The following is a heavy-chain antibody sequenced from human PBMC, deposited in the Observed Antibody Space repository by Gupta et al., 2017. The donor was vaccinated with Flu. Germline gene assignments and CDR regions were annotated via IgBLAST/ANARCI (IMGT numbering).Heavy chain of an antibody. CDR2: INPNNGGT. J-gene: IGHJ4*02. D-gene: IGHD6-19*01. CDR3: ASSSSGWYDVWTY. V-gene: IGHV1-2*02. CDR1: GNPFTGYY. Sequence: QVQLVQSGAEVKKPGATVKVSCRASGNPFTGYYLHWVRQAPGQGPEWVGWINPNNGGTNYAQKFQGRVTLTTDTSTSTADMELTGLTSDDTAVYYCASSSSGWYDVWTYWGQGTLVTVSS.